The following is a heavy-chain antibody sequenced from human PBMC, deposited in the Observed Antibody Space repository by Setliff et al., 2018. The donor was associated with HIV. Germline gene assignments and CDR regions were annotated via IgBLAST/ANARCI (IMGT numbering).Heavy chain of an antibody. CDR3: VTVVGDLSCTGGSCFSYFEY. D-gene: IGHD2-15*01. CDR1: GGTFSSYA. CDR2: GET. J-gene: IGHJ4*02. Sequence: GASVKVSCKASGGTFSSYAISWVRQAPGHGETFYARKFQGRVTMTEDTFTDSAYMELRSLRSEDTAIYYCVTVVGDLSCTGGSCFSYFEYWGQGTLVTVSS. V-gene: IGHV1-69*10.